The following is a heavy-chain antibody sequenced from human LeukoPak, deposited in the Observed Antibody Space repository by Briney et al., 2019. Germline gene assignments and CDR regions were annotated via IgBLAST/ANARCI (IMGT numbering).Heavy chain of an antibody. CDR2: ISAYNGNT. CDR3: ARDIVGATSLDY. V-gene: IGHV1-18*01. J-gene: IGHJ4*02. CDR1: GYTFTSYG. D-gene: IGHD1-26*01. Sequence: ASVKVSCTASGYTFTSYGISWVRQAPGQGLERMGWISAYNGNTNYAQKLQGRVTMTTDTSTSTAYMELRSLRSDDTAVYYCARDIVGATSLDYWGQGTLVTVSS.